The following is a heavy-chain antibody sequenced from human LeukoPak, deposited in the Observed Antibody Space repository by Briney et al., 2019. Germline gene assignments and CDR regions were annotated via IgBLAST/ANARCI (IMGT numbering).Heavy chain of an antibody. D-gene: IGHD6-6*01. V-gene: IGHV4-59*05. CDR2: IYYSGST. Sequence: SETLSLTCTVSGGSISSYYWSWIRQFPGKGLEWFGSIYYSGSTFYNPSLKSRVTISVDTSKNQFSLKLNSVTAADTAVYYCARGDQGIAARLGASDIWGQGTMVTVSS. J-gene: IGHJ3*02. CDR3: ARGDQGIAARLGASDI. CDR1: GGSISSYY.